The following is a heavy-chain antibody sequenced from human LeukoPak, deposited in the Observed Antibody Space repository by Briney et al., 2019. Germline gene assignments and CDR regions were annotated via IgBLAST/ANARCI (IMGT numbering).Heavy chain of an antibody. D-gene: IGHD1-26*01. CDR3: ARTQSQSGSYRYYFGY. V-gene: IGHV4-59*01. CDR2: IYYIRNT. J-gene: IGHJ4*02. CDR1: GGSISSYY. Sequence: PSETLSLTCTVSGGSISSYYWSWIRQPPGKGLERIGYIYYIRNTNYNPSLKSRVTMSLDPSNNQFSLRLNSVTAADTAVYYCARTQSQSGSYRYYFGYWGQGTLVTVSS.